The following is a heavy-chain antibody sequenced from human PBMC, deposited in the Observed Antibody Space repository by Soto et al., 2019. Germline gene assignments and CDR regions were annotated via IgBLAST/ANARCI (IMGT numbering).Heavy chain of an antibody. CDR3: ARVVAVAGGGVWYYYGMDV. CDR2: INHSGST. D-gene: IGHD6-19*01. Sequence: KPSETLSLTCAVYGGSFSGYYWSWIRQPPGKGLEWIGEINHSGSTNYNPSLKSRVTISVDTSKNQFSLKLSSVTAADTAVYYCARVVAVAGGGVWYYYGMDVWGQGTTVTVSS. J-gene: IGHJ6*02. V-gene: IGHV4-34*01. CDR1: GGSFSGYY.